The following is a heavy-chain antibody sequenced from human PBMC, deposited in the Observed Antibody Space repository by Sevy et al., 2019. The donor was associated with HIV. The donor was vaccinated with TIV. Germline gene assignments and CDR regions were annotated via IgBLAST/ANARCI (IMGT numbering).Heavy chain of an antibody. J-gene: IGHJ6*02. CDR1: GFTLSDYY. CDR3: ARDHVKDGDLGDYYYFAMDV. V-gene: IGHV3-11*01. CDR2: ISGTPDNI. D-gene: IGHD4-17*01. Sequence: VGSLRLSCAASGFTLSDYYISWIRQAPGKGLEWVSYISGTPDNIYYADSVKGRFTISRDNAKNSLYLQMNSLRAEDTAVYYCARDHVKDGDLGDYYYFAMDVWGQGTTVTVSS.